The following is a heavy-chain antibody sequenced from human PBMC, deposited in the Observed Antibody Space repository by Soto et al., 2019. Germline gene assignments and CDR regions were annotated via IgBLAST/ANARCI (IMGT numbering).Heavy chain of an antibody. Sequence: SETLSLTCSVSVGSISCFYWIWLRQPPGKGLEWIGYIHYSGSTTYNPSLKSRITISVDTSENQFSLKLASVTAADTAVYYCARRIYGVSDYWGPGTLVTVSS. J-gene: IGHJ4*02. CDR1: VGSISCFY. D-gene: IGHD2-15*01. V-gene: IGHV4-59*01. CDR2: IHYSGST. CDR3: ARRIYGVSDY.